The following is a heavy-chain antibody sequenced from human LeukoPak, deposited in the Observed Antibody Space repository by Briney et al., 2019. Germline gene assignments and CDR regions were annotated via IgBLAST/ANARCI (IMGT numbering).Heavy chain of an antibody. CDR2: ISGSGGST. CDR1: GFTFSSYA. Sequence: GGSLRLSCAASGFTFSSYAMSWVRQAPGKGLEWVSAISGSGGSTYYADSVKGRFTISRDNSKNTLCLQMNSLRAEDTAVYYCANTLGYCSGGSCEPGYYFDYWGQGTLVTVSS. J-gene: IGHJ4*02. CDR3: ANTLGYCSGGSCEPGYYFDY. D-gene: IGHD2-15*01. V-gene: IGHV3-23*01.